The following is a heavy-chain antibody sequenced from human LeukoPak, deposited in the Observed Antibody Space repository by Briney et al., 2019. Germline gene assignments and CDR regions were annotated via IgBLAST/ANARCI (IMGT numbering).Heavy chain of an antibody. CDR2: INHSGST. J-gene: IGHJ4*02. CDR3: ARRPQY. Sequence: SETLSLTCAVYGGSFSGYYWSWIRQPPGKGLEWIGEINHSGSTNYNPSLKSRVTISVDTSKNQFSLKLSSVTAADTAVYYCARRPQYWGQGTLVTVSS. V-gene: IGHV4-34*01. CDR1: GGSFSGYY.